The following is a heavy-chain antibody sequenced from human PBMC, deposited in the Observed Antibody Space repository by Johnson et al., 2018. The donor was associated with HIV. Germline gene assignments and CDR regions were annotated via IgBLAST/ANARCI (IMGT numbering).Heavy chain of an antibody. CDR2: ISYDGSNK. Sequence: QVQLMESGGGVVQPGRSLRLSCAASGFTFSSYGMHWVRQAPGKGLAWVAVISYDGSNKYYADSVKGRFTISRDNSKNTLYLQMNSLRAEDTAVYYCAKSGSYPRFGAFYIWGQGTMVTVSS. CDR3: AKSGSYPRFGAFYI. V-gene: IGHV3-30*18. CDR1: GFTFSSYG. J-gene: IGHJ3*02. D-gene: IGHD1-26*01.